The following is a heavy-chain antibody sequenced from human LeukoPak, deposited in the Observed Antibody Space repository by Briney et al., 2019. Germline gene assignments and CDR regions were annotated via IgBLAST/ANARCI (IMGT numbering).Heavy chain of an antibody. CDR3: AKRASLYGYSSGGGGDY. V-gene: IGHV3-30*02. CDR2: IRYDGSNK. J-gene: IGHJ4*02. CDR1: GFTFSSYG. Sequence: PGGSLRLSCAASGFTFSSYGMHRVRQAPGKGLEWVAFIRYDGSNKYYADSVKGRFTISRDNSKNTLYLQMNSLRAEDTAVYYCAKRASLYGYSSGGGGDYWGQGTLVTVSS. D-gene: IGHD6-19*01.